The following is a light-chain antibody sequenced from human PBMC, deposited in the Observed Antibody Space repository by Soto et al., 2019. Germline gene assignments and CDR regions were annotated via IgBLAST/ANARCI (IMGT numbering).Light chain of an antibody. J-gene: IGKJ1*01. V-gene: IGKV3-15*01. CDR3: LHYNDWPRWT. CDR1: QSGSHN. CDR2: GAX. Sequence: EIVMTQSPATRSVSPGESATLSCRASQSGSHNFAWYQQQPGQAPRXLIYGAXTTAPGIPARFSASGSGTEFTLTISSLQSEDFAVYYRLHYNDWPRWTFGQGTKVDIK.